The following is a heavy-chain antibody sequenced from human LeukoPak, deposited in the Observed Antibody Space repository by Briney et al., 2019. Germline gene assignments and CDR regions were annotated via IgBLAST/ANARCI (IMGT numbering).Heavy chain of an antibody. CDR1: GGTFSSYA. D-gene: IGHD6-13*01. CDR2: IIPIFGTA. CDR3: ARDGSLSSSWCFFDY. Sequence: SVKVSCKASGGTFSSYAISWVRQAPGQGLEWMGGIIPIFGTANYAQKFQGRVTITADESTSTAYMELSSLRSEDTAVYYCARDGSLSSSWCFFDYWGQGTLVTV. V-gene: IGHV1-69*13. J-gene: IGHJ4*02.